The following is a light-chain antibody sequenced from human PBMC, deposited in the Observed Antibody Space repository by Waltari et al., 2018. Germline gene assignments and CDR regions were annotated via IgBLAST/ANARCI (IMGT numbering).Light chain of an antibody. Sequence: SYVLTQPPSVSVAPGETARLTCGGNNIGSKSVHWYQQNPGQAPVLVIYDDSDRPSGIPERFSGSNSGNTATLTISRVEAGDEADYYCQVWDVSSVHYVFGTGTKVTVL. CDR3: QVWDVSSVHYV. CDR2: DDS. V-gene: IGLV3-21*04. J-gene: IGLJ1*01. CDR1: NIGSKS.